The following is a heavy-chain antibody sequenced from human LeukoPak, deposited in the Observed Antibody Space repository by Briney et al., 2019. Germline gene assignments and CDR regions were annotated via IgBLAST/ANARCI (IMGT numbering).Heavy chain of an antibody. J-gene: IGHJ6*03. Sequence: GSSVKVSCKASGGTFSSYAISWVRQAPGQGLEWMGGIILIFGTANYAQKFQGRVTITTDESTSTAYMELSSLRSEDTAVYYCAKSGSPHYYYYMDVWGKGTTVTVSS. CDR2: IILIFGTA. V-gene: IGHV1-69*05. CDR1: GGTFSSYA. D-gene: IGHD3-3*01. CDR3: AKSGSPHYYYYMDV.